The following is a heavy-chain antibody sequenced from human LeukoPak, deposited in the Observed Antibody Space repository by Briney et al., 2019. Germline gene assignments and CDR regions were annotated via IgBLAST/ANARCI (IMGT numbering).Heavy chain of an antibody. D-gene: IGHD1-26*01. J-gene: IGHJ4*02. CDR1: GFTVSSNY. CDR3: ARGSGAYQIFDQ. CDR2: IYSGGCT. Sequence: GGSLRLSCAASGFTVSSNYMSWVRQAPGKGLEWVSVIYSGGCTYYADSVKGRFTISRDNAKKSLFLQMNSLRAEDTAVYYCARGSGAYQIFDQWGQGTLVTVSS. V-gene: IGHV3-53*01.